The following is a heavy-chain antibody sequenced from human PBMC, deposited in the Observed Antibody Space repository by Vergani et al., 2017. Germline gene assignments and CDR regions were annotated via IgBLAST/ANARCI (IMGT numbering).Heavy chain of an antibody. CDR1: GFTFSSYS. J-gene: IGHJ4*02. Sequence: EVQLVESGGGLVKPGGSLRLSCAASGFTFSSYSMNWVRQAPGKGLEWVGRIKSKTDGGTTDYAAPVKGRFTISRDDSKNTLYLQMNSLKTEDTAVYYCTTDFAYSSSEEGTFDYWGQGTLVTVSS. D-gene: IGHD6-6*01. CDR2: IKSKTDGGTT. CDR3: TTDFAYSSSEEGTFDY. V-gene: IGHV3-15*07.